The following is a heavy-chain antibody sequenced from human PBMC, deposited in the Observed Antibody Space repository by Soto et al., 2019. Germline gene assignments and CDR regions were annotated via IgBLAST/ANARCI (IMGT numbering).Heavy chain of an antibody. J-gene: IGHJ5*02. CDR2: INAGNGNT. D-gene: IGHD6-19*01. CDR1: GYTFTSYA. V-gene: IGHV1-3*01. CDR3: ARGVAGPLPRFDP. Sequence: QVQLVQSGAEVKKPGASVKVSCKASGYTFTSYAMHWVRQAPGQRLEWMGWINAGNGNTKYSQKLQGRGTITRDTSASTAQMELSRPRSEDTAVYYFARGVAGPLPRFDPWGQGTLVPLSS.